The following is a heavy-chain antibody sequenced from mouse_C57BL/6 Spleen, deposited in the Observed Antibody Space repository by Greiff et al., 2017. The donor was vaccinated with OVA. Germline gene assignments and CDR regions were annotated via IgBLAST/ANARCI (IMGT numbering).Heavy chain of an antibody. CDR3: ARDYSNYFDY. J-gene: IGHJ2*01. CDR2: ISDGGSYT. V-gene: IGHV5-4*01. CDR1: GFTFSSYA. Sequence: VQLKESGGGLVKPGGSLKLSCAASGFTFSSYAMSWVRQTPEKRLEWVATISDGGSYTYYPDNVKGRFTISRDNAKNNLYLQMSHLKSEDTAMYYCARDYSNYFDYWGQGTTLTVSS. D-gene: IGHD2-5*01.